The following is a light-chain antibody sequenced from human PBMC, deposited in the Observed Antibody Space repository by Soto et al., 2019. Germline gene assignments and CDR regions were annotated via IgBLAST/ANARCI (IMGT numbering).Light chain of an antibody. V-gene: IGLV1-36*01. J-gene: IGLJ7*01. Sequence: QSVLTQPPSVSEAPRQRVTISCSGSTSKIENNAVSWYQQVPGKAPKLLIYYDDVLPSGVSDRFSGSKSGTSASLAISGLQSEDEADYYCAAWDDSLNAAVFGGGTQLTVL. CDR1: TSKIENNA. CDR3: AAWDDSLNAAV. CDR2: YDD.